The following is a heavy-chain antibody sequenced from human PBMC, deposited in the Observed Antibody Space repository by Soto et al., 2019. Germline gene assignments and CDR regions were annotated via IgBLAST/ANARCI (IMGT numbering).Heavy chain of an antibody. D-gene: IGHD3-3*01. Sequence: LRLSCAASGFTLSSYAMSWVRQAPGKGLEWVSAISGSGSSTYYADSVKGRFTISRDNSKNTLYLQMNSLRAEDTAVYYCAKDGAYYDFWSGYPYYYYGMDVWGQGTTVTVSS. CDR1: GFTLSSYA. CDR2: ISGSGSST. J-gene: IGHJ6*02. CDR3: AKDGAYYDFWSGYPYYYYGMDV. V-gene: IGHV3-23*01.